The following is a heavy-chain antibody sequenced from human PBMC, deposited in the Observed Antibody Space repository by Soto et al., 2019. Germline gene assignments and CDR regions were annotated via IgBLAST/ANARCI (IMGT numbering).Heavy chain of an antibody. CDR2: ISYDGSNK. CDR1: GFTFSSYG. D-gene: IGHD6-6*01. V-gene: IGHV3-30*18. Sequence: QVQLVESGGGVVQPGRSLRLSCAASGFTFSSYGMHWVRQAPGKGLEWVAVISYDGSNKYYADSVKGRFTISRDNSKNKLDLPMNSQRAGGTAGCYCAKGKGSSSSLGIGVWGQGTTVNVS. J-gene: IGHJ6*01. CDR3: AKGKGSSSSLGIGV.